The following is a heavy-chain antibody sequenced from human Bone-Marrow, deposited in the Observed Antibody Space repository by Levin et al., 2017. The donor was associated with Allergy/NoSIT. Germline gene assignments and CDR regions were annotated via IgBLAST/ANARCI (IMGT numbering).Heavy chain of an antibody. Sequence: SLKISCAASGFTFDNYAMHWVRQPPGKGLEWVSGIRWNSAKIGYGDSVKGRFPISRDNAKNSLYLQMNSLRAEDTSLYYCVKDIQTPEAPGMVLQFWGQGTRVMVSS. J-gene: IGHJ1*01. D-gene: IGHD4-11*01. CDR2: IRWNSAKI. V-gene: IGHV3-9*01. CDR1: GFTFDNYA. CDR3: VKDIQTPEAPGMVLQF.